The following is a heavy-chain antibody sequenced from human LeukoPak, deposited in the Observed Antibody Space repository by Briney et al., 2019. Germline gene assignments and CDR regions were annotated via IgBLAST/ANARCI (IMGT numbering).Heavy chain of an antibody. CDR3: ARDRAIYYDSSGYYPTDYYGMDV. J-gene: IGHJ6*02. CDR1: GFTFSSYA. D-gene: IGHD3-22*01. CDR2: ISYDGSNK. V-gene: IGHV3-30-3*01. Sequence: GGSLRLSCAASGFTFSSYAMHWVRQAPGKGLEWVAVISYDGSNKYYADSVKGRFTISRDNSKNTLYLQMNSLRAEDAAVYYCARDRAIYYDSSGYYPTDYYGMDVWGQGTTVTVSS.